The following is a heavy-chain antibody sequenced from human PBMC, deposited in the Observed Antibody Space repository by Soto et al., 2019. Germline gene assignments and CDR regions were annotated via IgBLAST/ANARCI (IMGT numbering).Heavy chain of an antibody. J-gene: IGHJ4*02. D-gene: IGHD2-15*01. CDR1: GFTFSSYA. CDR3: ARIPLVAANTFDY. Sequence: GGSLRLSCAASGFTFSSYAMNWVRQAPGKGLEWVSTITETGRGTYYADSVKGRFTISRDNSKNTLYLQMNSLRAEDTAVYYCARIPLVAANTFDYWGQGTLVTVSS. CDR2: ITETGRGT. V-gene: IGHV3-23*01.